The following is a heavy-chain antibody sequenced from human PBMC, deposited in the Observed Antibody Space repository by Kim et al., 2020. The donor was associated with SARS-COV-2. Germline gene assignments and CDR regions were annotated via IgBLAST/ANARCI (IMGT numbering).Heavy chain of an antibody. D-gene: IGHD6-13*01. J-gene: IGHJ6*01. CDR3: ARHSVGAYSSSWVYGRDV. CDR1: GGPINSPTYY. Sequence: SETLSLTCSVAGGPINSPTYYWGWVRQPPGKELEWIASIYYSWTTYYNPSLRSRVTMSVDTSENQFSLILRSLTAADTAKYFCARHSVGAYSSSWVYGRDVWGQGTTVTVST. V-gene: IGHV4-39*01. CDR2: IYYSWTT.